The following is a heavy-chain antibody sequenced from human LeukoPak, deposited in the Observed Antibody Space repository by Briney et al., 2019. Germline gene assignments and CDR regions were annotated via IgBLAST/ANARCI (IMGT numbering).Heavy chain of an antibody. CDR3: ARDSFETDIDY. Sequence: GSLRLSCAVSGFTFSSYWMSWVRQAPGKGLEWVGNIKEDGSEKYYVDSVKGRFTISRDNAKNSLYLQMNSLRAEDTAVYYCARDSFETDIDYWGQGTLVTVSP. CDR2: IKEDGSEK. CDR1: GFTFSSYW. V-gene: IGHV3-7*01. J-gene: IGHJ4*02. D-gene: IGHD1-14*01.